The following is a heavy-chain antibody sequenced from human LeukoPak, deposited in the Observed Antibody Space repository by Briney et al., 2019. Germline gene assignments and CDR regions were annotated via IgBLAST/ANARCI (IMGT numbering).Heavy chain of an antibody. Sequence: GGSLRLSCRASGFIFSSYALNWVRRAPGQGLEWVSSISSSSGDIYYTDSVKGRFTISRDNARKSLYLQMNSLRVEDTAVYYCVRDYGGSSGAFDLWGQGTTVTVSS. CDR2: ISSSSGDI. V-gene: IGHV3-21*01. J-gene: IGHJ3*01. D-gene: IGHD4-23*01. CDR1: GFIFSSYA. CDR3: VRDYGGSSGAFDL.